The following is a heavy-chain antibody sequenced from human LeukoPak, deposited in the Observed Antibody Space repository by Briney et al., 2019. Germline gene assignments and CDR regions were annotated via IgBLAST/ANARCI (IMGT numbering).Heavy chain of an antibody. CDR1: GFTFSSYA. CDR2: ISYDGSNK. CDR3: ARDYIYGGDPAEYFQH. Sequence: PGGSLRLSCAASGFTFSSYAMHWVRQAPGKGLEWVAVISYDGSNKYYADSVKGRFTISRDNSKNTLYLQMNSLRAEDTAVYYCARDYIYGGDPAEYFQHWGQGTLVTVSS. V-gene: IGHV3-30-3*01. J-gene: IGHJ1*01. D-gene: IGHD4-23*01.